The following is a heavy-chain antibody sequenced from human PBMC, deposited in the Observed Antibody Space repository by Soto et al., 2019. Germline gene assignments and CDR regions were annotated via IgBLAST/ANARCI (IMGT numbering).Heavy chain of an antibody. V-gene: IGHV1-2*02. D-gene: IGHD2-15*01. CDR1: VFSVDT. Sequence: ASVKVSFKASVFSVDTIHWVRRAPGQGLEWMGWIKANSGDTNYAQNFRGRVTMTRHTSITTAYMELSSLTSGDTAVYYCASPRSGPSPDLGYWGQGTVVTVSS. J-gene: IGHJ4*02. CDR3: ASPRSGPSPDLGY. CDR2: IKANSGDT.